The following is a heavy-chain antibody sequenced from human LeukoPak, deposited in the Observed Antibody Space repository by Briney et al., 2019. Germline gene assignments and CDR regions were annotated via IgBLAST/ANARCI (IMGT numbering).Heavy chain of an antibody. D-gene: IGHD5-12*01. Sequence: PSETLSLTCAVYGGPFSGYSWSWIRQPPGKGLKGIGEINHSGSTNYNPSLKSRVTISVDTSKNQFSLKLSSVTAADTAVYYCASKPYSGYGRVFGYWGQGTLVTVSS. CDR3: ASKPYSGYGRVFGY. CDR1: GGPFSGYS. J-gene: IGHJ4*02. V-gene: IGHV4-34*01. CDR2: INHSGST.